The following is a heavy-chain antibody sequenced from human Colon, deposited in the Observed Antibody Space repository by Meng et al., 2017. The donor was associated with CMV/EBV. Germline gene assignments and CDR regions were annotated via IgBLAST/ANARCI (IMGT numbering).Heavy chain of an antibody. V-gene: IGHV3-30*09. CDR1: GFNFNSYA. CDR2: ISFDGGNK. Sequence: GGSLRLSCVASGFNFNSYAMYWVRQAPGKGLEWVSFISFDGGNKYYADSVKGRFVISRDISKSTIYLQMDSLRAEDTAVYYCAKDIECEQIAGSWGQGTLVTVSS. J-gene: IGHJ5*02. CDR3: AKDIECEQIAGS. D-gene: IGHD2-15*01.